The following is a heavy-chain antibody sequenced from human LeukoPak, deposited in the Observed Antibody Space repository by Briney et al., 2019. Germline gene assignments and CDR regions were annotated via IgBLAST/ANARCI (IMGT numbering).Heavy chain of an antibody. CDR1: GYTFTSYG. J-gene: IGHJ5*02. CDR3: ARGPMYGSGTLDWFDP. D-gene: IGHD3-10*01. V-gene: IGHV1-18*01. CDR2: ISAYNGNT. Sequence: ASVKVSCKASGYTFTSYGISWVRQAPGQGLEWMGWISAYNGNTNYAQKLQGRVTVTTDTSTSTAYMELRSLRSDDTAVYYCARGPMYGSGTLDWFDPWGQGTLVTVSS.